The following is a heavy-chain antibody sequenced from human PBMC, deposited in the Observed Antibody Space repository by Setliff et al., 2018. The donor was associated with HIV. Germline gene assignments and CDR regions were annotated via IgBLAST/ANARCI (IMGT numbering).Heavy chain of an antibody. CDR2: IYPEDSDT. Sequence: KVSCKTSGYDFRRYGIAWVRQMPGKGLEWMGIIYPEDSDTRYSATFQGQVSISADKSITTAYLQWSGLKASDTAVYYCARQSHYESCFYMDVWGKGTTVTVSS. CDR3: ARQSHYESCFYMDV. D-gene: IGHD3-16*01. J-gene: IGHJ6*03. V-gene: IGHV5-51*01. CDR1: GYDFRRYG.